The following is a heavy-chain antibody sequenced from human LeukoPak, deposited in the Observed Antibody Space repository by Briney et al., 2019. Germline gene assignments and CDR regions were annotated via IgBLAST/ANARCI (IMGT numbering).Heavy chain of an antibody. Sequence: GGSLRLSCAASGFTVSSNYMSWVRQAPGKGLEWVSAISGSGGSTYYADSVKGRFTISRDNSKNTLYLQMNSLRAEDTAVYYCAKYTPNWFDPWGQGTLVTVSS. CDR1: GFTVSSNY. CDR2: ISGSGGST. J-gene: IGHJ5*02. D-gene: IGHD2-15*01. V-gene: IGHV3-23*01. CDR3: AKYTPNWFDP.